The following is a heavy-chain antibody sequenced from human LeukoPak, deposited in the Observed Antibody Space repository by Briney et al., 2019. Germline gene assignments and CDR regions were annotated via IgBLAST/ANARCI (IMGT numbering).Heavy chain of an antibody. CDR2: ISYDGSNK. CDR3: ARATSYYDTSTSSGASDI. CDR1: VFAFSSYA. Sequence: HPGESLRLSCAASVFAFSSYAMHWVRQAPGKGLEGVAVISYDGSNKYYTDSVKGRFTISRDNSKNTLYLQMNSLRDDDTAVYYCARATSYYDTSTSSGASDIWGQGTMVIVSS. D-gene: IGHD3-22*01. V-gene: IGHV3-30-3*01. J-gene: IGHJ3*02.